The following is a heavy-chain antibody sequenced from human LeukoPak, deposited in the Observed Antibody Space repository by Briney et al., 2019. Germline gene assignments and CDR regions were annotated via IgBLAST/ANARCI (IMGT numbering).Heavy chain of an antibody. CDR1: GFTFSSCE. V-gene: IGHV3-48*03. CDR3: AIGYDYGDYEGLDY. Sequence: GGPLRLSCAASGFTFSSCEMNWVRQAPGKGLEWVSYISSSGSTIYYADSVKGRFTISRDNAKNSLYLQMNSLRAEDTAVYYCAIGYDYGDYEGLDYWGQGTLVTVSS. J-gene: IGHJ4*02. CDR2: ISSSGSTI. D-gene: IGHD4-17*01.